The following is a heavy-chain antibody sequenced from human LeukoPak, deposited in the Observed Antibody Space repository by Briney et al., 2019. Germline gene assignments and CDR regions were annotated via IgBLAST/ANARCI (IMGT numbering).Heavy chain of an antibody. Sequence: PSETLSLTCTVSGGSISSYYWSWIRHPPGKGLEWIGYIYYSGSTNYNPSLKSRVTISVDTSKNQFSLKLSSVTAADTAVYYCARGEWPATGTDYWGQGTLVTVSS. J-gene: IGHJ4*02. CDR1: GGSISSYY. V-gene: IGHV4-59*01. D-gene: IGHD6-13*01. CDR2: IYYSGST. CDR3: ARGEWPATGTDY.